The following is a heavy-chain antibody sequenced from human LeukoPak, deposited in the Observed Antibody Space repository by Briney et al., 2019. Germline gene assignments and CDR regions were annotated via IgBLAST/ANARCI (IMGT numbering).Heavy chain of an antibody. D-gene: IGHD2-2*01. CDR1: GFTFSSYG. V-gene: IGHV3-30*02. CDR2: IRYDGSNK. Sequence: PGGSLRLSCAASGFTFSSYGMHWVRQAPGKGLEWVAFIRYDGSNKYYADSVKGRFTISRDNSKNTLYLQMNSLRAEDTAVYYCAKGTRYGPAAISPAFDIGGQGTMVTVSS. J-gene: IGHJ3*02. CDR3: AKGTRYGPAAISPAFDI.